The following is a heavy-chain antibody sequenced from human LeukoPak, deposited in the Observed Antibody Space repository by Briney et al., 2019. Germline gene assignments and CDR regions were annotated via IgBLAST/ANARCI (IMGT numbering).Heavy chain of an antibody. CDR3: ARDSGGDQYFDY. J-gene: IGHJ4*02. V-gene: IGHV4-39*02. Sequence: PSETLSLTCTVSGGSISSSSYYWGWIRQPPGKGLEWIGSIYYSGSTYYNPSLKSRVTISVDTSKNQFSLKLSSVTAADTAVYYCARDSGGDQYFDYWGQGTLVTVSS. CDR2: IYYSGST. CDR1: GGSISSSSYY. D-gene: IGHD2-21*02.